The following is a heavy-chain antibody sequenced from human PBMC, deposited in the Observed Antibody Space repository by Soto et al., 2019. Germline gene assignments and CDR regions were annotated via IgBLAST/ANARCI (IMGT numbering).Heavy chain of an antibody. J-gene: IGHJ4*02. V-gene: IGHV3-33*01. CDR1: GSTFSNYG. Sequence: VQLVESGGGVVQPGRSLRLSCAASGSTFSNYGMHWVRQAPGKGPEWVAVIGYDGSNKYYGESVKGRFSISRDNSKNTLYLDINSLRTEDTAVYYCARDGGSHGPSYFDSWGQGSLVIVSS. CDR2: IGYDGSNK. D-gene: IGHD3-16*01. CDR3: ARDGGSHGPSYFDS.